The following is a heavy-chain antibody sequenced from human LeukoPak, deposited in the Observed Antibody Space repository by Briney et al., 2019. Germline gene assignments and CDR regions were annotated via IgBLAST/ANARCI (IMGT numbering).Heavy chain of an antibody. CDR3: TRDLMDYDVSTGLHHYYMDV. V-gene: IGHV3-48*04. CDR1: GFTFSSYS. Sequence: GGSLRLSCAVSGFTFSSYSMNWVRQAPGKGLEWVSYISSGSDTIYYADSVKGRFAISRDNAKNSLYLQMNSLRVEDTAVYYCTRDLMDYDVSTGLHHYYMDVWGQGTTVTVSS. J-gene: IGHJ6*02. CDR2: ISSGSDTI. D-gene: IGHD3-9*01.